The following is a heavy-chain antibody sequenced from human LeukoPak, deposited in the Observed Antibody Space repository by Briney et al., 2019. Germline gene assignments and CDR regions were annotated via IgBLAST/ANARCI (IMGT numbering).Heavy chain of an antibody. J-gene: IGHJ4*02. CDR2: IYYSGST. Sequence: SETLSLTCTVSGGSISSYYWSWIRQPPGKGLEWIGYIYYSGSTNYNPSLKSRVTISVDTSKNQFSLKLSSVTAADTAVYYCARAGYYDRSGYYRYWGQGTLVTVSS. V-gene: IGHV4-59*01. CDR1: GGSISSYY. D-gene: IGHD3-22*01. CDR3: ARAGYYDRSGYYRY.